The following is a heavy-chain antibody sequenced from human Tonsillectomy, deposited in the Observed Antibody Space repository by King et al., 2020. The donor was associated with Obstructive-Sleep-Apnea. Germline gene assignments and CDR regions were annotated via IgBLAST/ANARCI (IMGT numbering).Heavy chain of an antibody. Sequence: VQLVESGGGLVQPGGSLRLSCVASGFIFSNYAMNWVRHIPGKGLEWVSAISGSGGSTSYGDSVRGRFTISRDNSKNTLYLEMARLRADDTAIYYCAKRGDYIWGSYRYIPNGMDVWGQGTTVTVSS. D-gene: IGHD3-16*02. CDR1: GFIFSNYA. CDR2: ISGSGGST. V-gene: IGHV3-23*04. CDR3: AKRGDYIWGSYRYIPNGMDV. J-gene: IGHJ6*02.